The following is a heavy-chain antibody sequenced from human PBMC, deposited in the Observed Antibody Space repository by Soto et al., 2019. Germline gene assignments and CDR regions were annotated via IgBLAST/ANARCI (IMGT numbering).Heavy chain of an antibody. D-gene: IGHD3-22*01. CDR1: SGSFSGYY. CDR3: ARVLRARAYIYDGSGYSRQNWFDP. J-gene: IGHJ5*02. V-gene: IGHV4-34*01. Sequence: SETLSLTCSIYSGSFSGYYWSWIRQPPGKGLEWIGEISQSGHTNYSPSLKSRVSISIDTSNKQFSLNLASVIAADTAVYYCARVLRARAYIYDGSGYSRQNWFDPWGQGTLVTVSS. CDR2: ISQSGHT.